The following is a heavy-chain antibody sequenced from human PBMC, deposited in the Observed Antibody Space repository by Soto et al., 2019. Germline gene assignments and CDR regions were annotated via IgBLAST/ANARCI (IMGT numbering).Heavy chain of an antibody. CDR2: IHSGST. V-gene: IGHV4-59*08. CDR3: ARHDGSRSTDY. Sequence: QMQLQESGPGLVKPSGTLSLTCTVSGGSISCDYWNWIRQPPGKGLEWIGYIHSGSTTYSASLRSRVTISVATSKNQFSLKLSSVTAADTAVYFCARHDGSRSTDYWGQGTLVTVSS. J-gene: IGHJ4*02. D-gene: IGHD3-10*01. CDR1: GGSISCDY.